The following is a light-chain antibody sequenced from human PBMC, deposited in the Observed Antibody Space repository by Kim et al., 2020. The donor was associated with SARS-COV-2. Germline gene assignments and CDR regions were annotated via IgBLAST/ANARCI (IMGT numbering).Light chain of an antibody. Sequence: SGAPGQTASITGSGDKVGDNYACCYQQKPGQSHVLVIYQDSKRPSGIPERFSGSNSGNTATLTISGTQAMDEADYYCQAWDSSTVVFGGGTQLTVL. CDR1: KVGDNY. J-gene: IGLJ2*01. CDR2: QDS. CDR3: QAWDSSTVV. V-gene: IGLV3-1*01.